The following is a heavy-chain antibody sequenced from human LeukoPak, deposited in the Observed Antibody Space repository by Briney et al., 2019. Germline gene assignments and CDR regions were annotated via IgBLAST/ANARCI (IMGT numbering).Heavy chain of an antibody. CDR1: GFTFSGYW. CDR3: AREWL. J-gene: IGHJ4*02. CDR2: IKQDGSEK. D-gene: IGHD5-12*01. Sequence: GGSLRLSCAASGFTFSGYWMSWVRQAPGKGLEWVANIKQDGSEKYYVDSVKGRFTISRDNAKNSLYLQMNSLRAEDTAVYYCAREWLWGQGTLVTVSS. V-gene: IGHV3-7*01.